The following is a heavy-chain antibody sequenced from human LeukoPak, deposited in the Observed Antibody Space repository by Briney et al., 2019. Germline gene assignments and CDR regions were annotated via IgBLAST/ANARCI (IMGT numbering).Heavy chain of an antibody. CDR1: GYSISSGYY. D-gene: IGHD2-2*02. Sequence: PSETLSLTCTVSGYSISSGYYWGWIRQPPGKGLEWIGSIYYSGSTYYNPSLKSRVTISVDTSKNQFSLKLSSATTADTAVYYCARHTLDYWGQGTLVTVSS. V-gene: IGHV4-38-2*02. CDR3: ARHTLDY. J-gene: IGHJ4*02. CDR2: IYYSGST.